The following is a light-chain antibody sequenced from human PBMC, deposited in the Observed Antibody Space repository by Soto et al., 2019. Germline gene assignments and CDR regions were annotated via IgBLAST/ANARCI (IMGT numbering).Light chain of an antibody. CDR1: SSNIGSNT. J-gene: IGLJ2*01. Sequence: QSVLTQPTSASGTPGQRVTISCSGSSSNIGSNTVNWYQQLPGTAPKVLIYSNNLRPSGVPDRFSGSKSGTSTSLAINGLQSENEADYYCAAWDDSLSGRVVFGGGTKLTVL. CDR2: SNN. CDR3: AAWDDSLSGRVV. V-gene: IGLV1-44*01.